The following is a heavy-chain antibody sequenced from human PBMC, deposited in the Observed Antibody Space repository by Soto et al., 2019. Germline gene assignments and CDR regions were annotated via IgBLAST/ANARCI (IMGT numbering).Heavy chain of an antibody. J-gene: IGHJ6*02. V-gene: IGHV3-21*01. CDR1: GFTFGSYS. CDR2: ISSSSSYI. Sequence: GGSLRLSCAASGFTFGSYSMNCVRQAPGKGLEWVSSISSSSSYIYYADSVKGRFTISRDNAKNSLYRQMNSLRAEDTAVYYCARGHSYGPDANSYYYYGMDVWGQGTTVTVSS. CDR3: ARGHSYGPDANSYYYYGMDV. D-gene: IGHD5-18*01.